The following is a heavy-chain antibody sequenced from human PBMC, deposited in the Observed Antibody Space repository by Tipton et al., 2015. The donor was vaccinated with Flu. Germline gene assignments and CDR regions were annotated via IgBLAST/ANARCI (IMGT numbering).Heavy chain of an antibody. CDR1: GGSFSGYY. Sequence: TLSLTCAVYGGSFSGYYWSWIRQPPGKGLEWIGEINHSGSTNYNPSLKSRVTISVDTSKNQFSLKLSSVTAADTAVYYCARTPTIAVAGWAHPPGVFDYWGQGTLVTVSS. J-gene: IGHJ4*02. D-gene: IGHD6-19*01. CDR3: ARTPTIAVAGWAHPPGVFDY. V-gene: IGHV4-34*01. CDR2: INHSGST.